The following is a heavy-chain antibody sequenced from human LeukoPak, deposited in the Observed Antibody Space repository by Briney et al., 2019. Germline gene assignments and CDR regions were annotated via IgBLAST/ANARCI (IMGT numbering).Heavy chain of an antibody. CDR2: IWYDGSNK. J-gene: IGHJ4*02. V-gene: IGHV3-33*06. Sequence: AXXXXXXWVAVIWYDGSNKYYADSVKGRFTISRDNSKNTLYLQMNSLRAEDTAVYYCAKVSSLYSSSWYFDYWGQGTLVTVSS. D-gene: IGHD6-13*01. CDR3: AKVSSLYSSSWYFDY.